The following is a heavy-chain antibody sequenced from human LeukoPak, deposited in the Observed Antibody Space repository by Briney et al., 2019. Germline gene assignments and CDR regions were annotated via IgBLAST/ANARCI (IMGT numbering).Heavy chain of an antibody. CDR3: ARQIKRGDAFDI. Sequence: GRSLRLSCAASGFTFSTYGMHWVRQAPGKGLEWVSYISSSSSYTNYADSVKGRFTISRDNAKNSLYLQMNSLRAEDTAVYYCARQIKRGDAFDIWGQGTMVTVSS. CDR2: ISSSSSYT. J-gene: IGHJ3*02. CDR1: GFTFSTYG. V-gene: IGHV3-21*05.